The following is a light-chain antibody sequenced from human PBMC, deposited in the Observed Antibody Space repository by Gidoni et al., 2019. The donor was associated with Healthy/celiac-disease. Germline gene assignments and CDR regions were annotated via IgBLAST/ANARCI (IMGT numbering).Light chain of an antibody. CDR1: QSISSW. J-gene: IGKJ1*01. CDR3: QQYNSYPRT. CDR2: KAS. V-gene: IGKV1-5*03. Sequence: DIQMTQSPSTLSASVGDRVTITCRASQSISSWLAWYQQKPVKAPNLLIYKASSLESGVPSRFSGSGSGTEFTLTIRSLQPDDFATYYCQQYNSYPRTFGQGTKVEIK.